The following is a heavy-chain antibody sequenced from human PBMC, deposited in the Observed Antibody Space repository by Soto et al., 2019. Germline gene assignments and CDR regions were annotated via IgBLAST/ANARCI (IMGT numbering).Heavy chain of an antibody. CDR1: GGTFSSYT. CDR3: ARGPVPSLGAVAGTFDY. V-gene: IGHV1-69*02. Sequence: QVQLVQSGAEVKKPGSSVKVSCKVSGGTFSSYTISWVRQAPGQGLEWMGRIIPILGIANYAQKFQGRVTITADKSTSTAYMELSSLRSEDTAVYYCARGPVPSLGAVAGTFDYWGQGTLVTVSS. D-gene: IGHD6-19*01. CDR2: IIPILGIA. J-gene: IGHJ4*02.